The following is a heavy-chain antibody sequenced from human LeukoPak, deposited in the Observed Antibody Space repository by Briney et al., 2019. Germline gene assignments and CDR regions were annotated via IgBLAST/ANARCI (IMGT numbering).Heavy chain of an antibody. V-gene: IGHV4-4*07. D-gene: IGHD2/OR15-2a*01. CDR3: ARDFYGDDGHHPFDY. J-gene: IGHJ4*02. CDR2: IYASGST. Sequence: PSETLSLTCSVSGGSISNYYWNWICQPAGKGLEWIGRIYASGSTNYNPSLKSRVTISMDKSKNHFSLNLKSVTAADTGFYYCARDFYGDDGHHPFDYWGQGIQVTVSS. CDR1: GGSISNYY.